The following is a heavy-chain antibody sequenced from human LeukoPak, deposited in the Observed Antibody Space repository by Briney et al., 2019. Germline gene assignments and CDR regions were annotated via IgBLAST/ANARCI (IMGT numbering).Heavy chain of an antibody. J-gene: IGHJ4*02. D-gene: IGHD3-22*01. V-gene: IGHV4-61*02. CDR2: IYTSGST. CDR3: ARGGWYYDSSGPPSGYFDY. CDR1: GGSISSGSYY. Sequence: SETLSLTCTVSGGSISSGSYYWSWIRQPAGTGLEWIGRIYTSGSTNYNRSLKSRVTISVDTSKNQFSLKLTSVTAADTAVYYCARGGWYYDSSGPPSGYFDYWGQGTLVTVSS.